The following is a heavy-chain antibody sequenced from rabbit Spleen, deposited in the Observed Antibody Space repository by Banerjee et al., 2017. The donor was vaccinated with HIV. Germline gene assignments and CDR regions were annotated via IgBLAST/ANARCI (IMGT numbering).Heavy chain of an antibody. CDR1: GFSFSDRDV. J-gene: IGHJ4*01. Sequence: QEQLVESGGGLVKPEGSLTLTCKASGFSFSDRDVMCWVRQAPGKGLEWIACINAVTGKAVYASWAKGRFTFSRTSSTTVTLQMTSLTAADTATYFCARDLGGVIGWNFKLWGPGTLVTVS. D-gene: IGHD1-1*01. CDR3: ARDLGGVIGWNFKL. CDR2: INAVTGKA. V-gene: IGHV1S45*01.